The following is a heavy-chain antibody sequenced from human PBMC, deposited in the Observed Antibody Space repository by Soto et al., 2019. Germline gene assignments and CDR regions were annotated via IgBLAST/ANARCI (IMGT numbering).Heavy chain of an antibody. J-gene: IGHJ5*02. CDR2: ISYDGNNK. CDR1: GFTFSSSA. D-gene: IGHD4-17*01. Sequence: PVGSLRLSCASSGFTFSSSAMHCVRHSPGKWLEWVTVISYDGNNKYYADSVKGRFTISRDNSKNTLYLQMNSRRTEDTGVYYCARPLTTTVSYSLADPWGQGTLVNVSS. CDR3: ARPLTTTVSYSLADP. V-gene: IGHV3-30-3*01.